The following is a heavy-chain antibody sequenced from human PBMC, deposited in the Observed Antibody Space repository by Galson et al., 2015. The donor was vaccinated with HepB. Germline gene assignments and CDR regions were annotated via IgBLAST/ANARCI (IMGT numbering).Heavy chain of an antibody. CDR2: VWYDGIKK. CDR1: GFTFSNYG. V-gene: IGHV3-33*01. CDR3: ARDIGPYSSSSGIDY. D-gene: IGHD6-6*01. Sequence: SLRLSCAASGFTFSNYGMHWVRQAPGKGLEWVAVVWYDGIKKYYTDSVKGRFAISRDNSKDTLYLQMNSLRAEDTAVYYCARDIGPYSSSSGIDYWGQGALVTVSS. J-gene: IGHJ4*02.